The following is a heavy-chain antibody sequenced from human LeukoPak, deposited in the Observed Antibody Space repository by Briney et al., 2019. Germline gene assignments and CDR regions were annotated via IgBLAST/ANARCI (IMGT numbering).Heavy chain of an antibody. CDR2: ISAYNGNT. CDR3: ARGSYPESDWFDP. J-gene: IGHJ5*02. Sequence: ASVTVSCTASGGTFSSYAISWVRQAPGQGLEWMGWISAYNGNTNYAQKLQGRVTMTTDTSTSTAYMELRSLRSDDTAVYYCARGSYPESDWFDPWGQGTLVTVSS. CDR1: GGTFSSYA. V-gene: IGHV1-18*01.